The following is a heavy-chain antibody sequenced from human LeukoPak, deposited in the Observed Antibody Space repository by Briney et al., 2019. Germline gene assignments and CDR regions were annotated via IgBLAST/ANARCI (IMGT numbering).Heavy chain of an antibody. Sequence: ASVKVSCKASGYTFTSYYMHWVRQAPGQGLEWMGWINTNTGNPTYAQGFTGRFVFSLDTSVSTAYLQISSLKAEDTAVYYCARARTYYYDSSGYYLVYWGQGTLVTVSS. V-gene: IGHV7-4-1*02. CDR2: INTNTGNP. J-gene: IGHJ4*02. CDR3: ARARTYYYDSSGYYLVY. CDR1: GYTFTSYY. D-gene: IGHD3-22*01.